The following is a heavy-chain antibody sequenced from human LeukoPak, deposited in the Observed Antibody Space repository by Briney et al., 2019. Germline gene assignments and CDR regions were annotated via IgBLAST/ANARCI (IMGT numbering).Heavy chain of an antibody. CDR3: AKSRSVADAFDI. D-gene: IGHD6-19*01. J-gene: IGHJ3*02. CDR1: GVSVSTYA. CDR2: ITGSDDAT. V-gene: IGHV3-23*01. Sequence: PGGSLRLSCAASGVSVSTYAMSWARQAPGKGLEWASAITGSDDATYHADSVKGRFTIARDRSKNTLYLEMNGLRAEDTAVYHCAKSRSVADAFDIWGHGAMVTVSS.